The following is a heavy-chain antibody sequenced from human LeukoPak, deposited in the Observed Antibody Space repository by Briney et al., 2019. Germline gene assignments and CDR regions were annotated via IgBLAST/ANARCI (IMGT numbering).Heavy chain of an antibody. D-gene: IGHD1-26*01. CDR1: GFTFSSYS. J-gene: IGHJ3*02. CDR3: ARVQWELLSTNDDAFDI. V-gene: IGHV3-21*01. Sequence: PGGSLRLSCAASGFTFSSYSMNWVRQAPGKGLEWVSSISSSSSYIYYADSVKGRFTISRDNAKNSLYLQMNSLRAEDTAVYYCARVQWELLSTNDDAFDIWGQGTMVTVSS. CDR2: ISSSSSYI.